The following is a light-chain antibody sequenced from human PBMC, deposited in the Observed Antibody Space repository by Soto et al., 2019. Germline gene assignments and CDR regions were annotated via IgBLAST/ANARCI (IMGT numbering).Light chain of an antibody. Sequence: DIQMTQSPSSLSASVGDRVSITCRASQSISSWLAWYQQKPGKAPKLLMFDTFSLESGVPSRFSSSRSGTEFTLTISSLQPDDYATYDCQQYNSYSPLTFGGGTKVEIK. J-gene: IGKJ4*01. CDR2: DTF. V-gene: IGKV1-5*01. CDR3: QQYNSYSPLT. CDR1: QSISSW.